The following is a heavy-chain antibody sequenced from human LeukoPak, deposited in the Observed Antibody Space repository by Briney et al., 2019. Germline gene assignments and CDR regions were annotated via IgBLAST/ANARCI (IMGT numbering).Heavy chain of an antibody. V-gene: IGHV3-30*18. D-gene: IGHD1-26*01. CDR2: ISYDGSNK. Sequence: GGSLRLSCAASGLTFSSYGMHWVRQAPGKGLEWVAVISYDGSNKYYADPVKGRFTISRDNSKNTLYLQMNSLRAEDTAVYYCAKEGVVGARGYFDYWGQGTLVTVSS. CDR3: AKEGVVGARGYFDY. CDR1: GLTFSSYG. J-gene: IGHJ4*02.